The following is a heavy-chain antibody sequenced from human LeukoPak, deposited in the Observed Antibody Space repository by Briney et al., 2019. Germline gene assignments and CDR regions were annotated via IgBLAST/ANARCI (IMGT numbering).Heavy chain of an antibody. CDR1: GGTFSSYA. CDR3: ASHIAAAGPTRDYYYYGMDV. CDR2: IIPIFGIA. D-gene: IGHD6-13*01. J-gene: IGHJ6*02. Sequence: SVKVSCKASGGTFSSYAISWVRQAPGQGLEWMGRIIPIFGIANYAQKFQGRVTITADKSTSTAYMELNSLRSEDTAVYYCASHIAAAGPTRDYYYYGMDVWGQGTTVTVSS. V-gene: IGHV1-69*04.